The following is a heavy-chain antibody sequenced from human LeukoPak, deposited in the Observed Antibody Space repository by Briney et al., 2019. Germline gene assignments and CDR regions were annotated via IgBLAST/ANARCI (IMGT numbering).Heavy chain of an antibody. V-gene: IGHV1-18*03. Sequence: AYNGNTNYAQKLQGRVTMTTDTSTSTAYMELRSLRSYDMAVYYCARGPHFGVVTRNDAFDIWGQGTMVTVSS. D-gene: IGHD3-3*01. CDR3: ARGPHFGVVTRNDAFDI. CDR2: AYNGNT. J-gene: IGHJ3*02.